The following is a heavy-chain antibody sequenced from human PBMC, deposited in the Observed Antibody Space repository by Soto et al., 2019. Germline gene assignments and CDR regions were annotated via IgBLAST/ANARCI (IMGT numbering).Heavy chain of an antibody. Sequence: QVQLVQSGAEVKKPGSSVKVSCKASGGTFSSYAISWVRQAPGQGLEWMGGIIPIFGTANYAQKFQGRVTITADKSTSTDYMELSSLRSEDTAVYYCARGGGVVPAAMGATDGMDVWGQGTTVTVSS. CDR1: GGTFSSYA. CDR2: IIPIFGTA. D-gene: IGHD2-2*01. V-gene: IGHV1-69*06. CDR3: ARGGGVVPAAMGATDGMDV. J-gene: IGHJ6*02.